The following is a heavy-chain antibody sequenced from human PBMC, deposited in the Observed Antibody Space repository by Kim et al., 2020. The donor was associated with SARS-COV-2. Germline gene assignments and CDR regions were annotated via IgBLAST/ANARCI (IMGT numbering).Heavy chain of an antibody. D-gene: IGHD3-22*01. Sequence: SETLSLTCTVSGGSISSGGYYWSWIRQHPGKGLEWIGYIYYTGSTYYNPSLKSRVVISDDTSRNQFSLKLSSVTAADTAVYYCARGRPYYDSSGYPLADFDYWGQGTLVTVSS. CDR3: ARGRPYYDSSGYPLADFDY. CDR2: IYYTGST. CDR1: GGSISSGGYY. J-gene: IGHJ4*02. V-gene: IGHV4-31*03.